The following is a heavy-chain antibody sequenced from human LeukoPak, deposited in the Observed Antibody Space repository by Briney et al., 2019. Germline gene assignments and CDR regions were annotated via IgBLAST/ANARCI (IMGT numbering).Heavy chain of an antibody. V-gene: IGHV4-39*01. CDR3: ARRIGLEPSAFDY. J-gene: IGHJ4*02. CDR2: IYYSGST. D-gene: IGHD1-1*01. CDR1: GGSISSYY. Sequence: PSETLSLTCTVSGGSISSYYWGWIRQPPGKGLEWIGSIYYSGSTYYNPSLKSRVTISVDTSKNQFSLKLSSVTAADTAVYYCARRIGLEPSAFDYWGQGTLVTVSS.